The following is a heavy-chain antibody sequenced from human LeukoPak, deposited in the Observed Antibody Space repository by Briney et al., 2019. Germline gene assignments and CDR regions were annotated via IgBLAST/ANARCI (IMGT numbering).Heavy chain of an antibody. D-gene: IGHD3-9*01. Sequence: SETLSLTCTVSGGSVSSGSYHWSWIRQPPGKGLEWIGYIYYSGSTNYNPSLKSRVTISVDTSKNQFSLKLSSVTAADTAVYYCARNDILTGSFDYWGQGTLVTVSS. CDR1: GGSVSSGSYH. CDR3: ARNDILTGSFDY. J-gene: IGHJ4*02. CDR2: IYYSGST. V-gene: IGHV4-61*01.